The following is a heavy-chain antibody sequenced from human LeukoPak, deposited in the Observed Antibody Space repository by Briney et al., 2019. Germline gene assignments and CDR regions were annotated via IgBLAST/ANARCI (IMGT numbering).Heavy chain of an antibody. J-gene: IGHJ4*02. V-gene: IGHV3-30*02. Sequence: PGGSLRLSCAASGFTFSSYGMHWVRQAPGRGLEWVAFVRYDGSNTYYADSVMGRFTISRDNSKNTLYLQMNSLGAEDTAVYYCAKDRSGNFDYWGQGTLVTVSS. D-gene: IGHD3-3*01. CDR1: GFTFSSYG. CDR3: AKDRSGNFDY. CDR2: VRYDGSNT.